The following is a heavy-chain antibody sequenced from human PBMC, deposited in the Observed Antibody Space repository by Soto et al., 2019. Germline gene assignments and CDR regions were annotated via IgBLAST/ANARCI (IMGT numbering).Heavy chain of an antibody. D-gene: IGHD2-15*01. CDR1: GDSISSYH. V-gene: IGHV4-59*01. Sequence: QVQLQESGPGLVKPSETLSLTCSVSGDSISSYHWSWLRQPPGKGLEWIGYIFYFGTTSYNPSLKSRVAISLDTSRTQFSLKLSSVTAADTAVYYCARDFQDDHMDVWGKGTTVIVSS. CDR2: IFYFGTT. CDR3: ARDFQDDHMDV. J-gene: IGHJ6*03.